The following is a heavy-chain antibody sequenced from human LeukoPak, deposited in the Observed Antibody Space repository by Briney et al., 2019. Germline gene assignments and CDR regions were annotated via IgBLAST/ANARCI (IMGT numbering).Heavy chain of an antibody. Sequence: GGSLRLSCVATGFTFSNYWMHWVRQPPGKGLVWVSRIYVDGRTTNYADSVKGRFTISRDNAKNTVYLEMNSLSVEDTATYYCIRDFRSADLWGQGTLVTVTS. V-gene: IGHV3-74*01. CDR3: IRDFRSADL. J-gene: IGHJ5*02. CDR2: IYVDGRTT. CDR1: GFTFSNYW.